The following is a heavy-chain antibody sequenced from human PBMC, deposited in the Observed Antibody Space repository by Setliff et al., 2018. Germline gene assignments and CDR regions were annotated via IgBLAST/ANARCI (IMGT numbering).Heavy chain of an antibody. Sequence: NPSETLSLTCIVSGGSINSYYWNWIRQPPGKGLEWIGYIYYSGNSNYDTNYNPSLKSRVTISVDTSKNQFSLKVNSVTAADTAVYYCANYSSGNFDYWGQGTQVTVSS. CDR3: ANYSSGNFDY. CDR1: GGSINSYY. D-gene: IGHD6-19*01. J-gene: IGHJ4*02. V-gene: IGHV4-59*08. CDR2: IYYSGNSNYDT.